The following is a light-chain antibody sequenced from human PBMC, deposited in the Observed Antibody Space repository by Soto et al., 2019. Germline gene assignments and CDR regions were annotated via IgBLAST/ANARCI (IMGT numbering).Light chain of an antibody. CDR1: QSVSSF. J-gene: IGKJ4*01. V-gene: IGKV3-11*01. CDR3: QQRSNWPLT. Sequence: EIVLTQSPATLSLSPGERATLSCRASQSVSSFLAWYQQKPGQAPRLLIYDASDRATGIPTRFSGSGCGTDFTLTISSLEPEAFAVYYCQQRSNWPLTFGGGTKVEMK. CDR2: DAS.